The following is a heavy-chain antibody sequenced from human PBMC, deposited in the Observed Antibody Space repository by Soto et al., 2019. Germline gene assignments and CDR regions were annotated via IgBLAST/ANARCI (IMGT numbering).Heavy chain of an antibody. J-gene: IGHJ4*02. Sequence: AAVKVSCKAAGYTFSGYRMHWVRQAPGQGLEWMGIINPSGGATTYAQKFQGGVTMTRDTSTSTVYMDLSSLTSEDTAVYYCARDGPHRWIDYWGQGTLVTVSS. CDR1: GYTFSGYR. CDR2: INPSGGAT. V-gene: IGHV1-46*01. CDR3: ARDGPHRWIDY.